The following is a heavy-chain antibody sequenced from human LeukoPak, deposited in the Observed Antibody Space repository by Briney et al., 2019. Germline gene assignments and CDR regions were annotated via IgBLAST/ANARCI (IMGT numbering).Heavy chain of an antibody. Sequence: SETLSLTCTVSGGSISNAYWSWIRQPPGRGLEWIGYIYPSGSTNYHPSLKSRVTISVDTSKNHFALNLSSVTAADTAVYYCAKSYFDSSTYYSYYFNLWGQGALVTVSS. CDR1: GGSISNAY. D-gene: IGHD3-22*01. V-gene: IGHV4-4*09. J-gene: IGHJ4*02. CDR2: IYPSGST. CDR3: AKSYFDSSTYYSYYFNL.